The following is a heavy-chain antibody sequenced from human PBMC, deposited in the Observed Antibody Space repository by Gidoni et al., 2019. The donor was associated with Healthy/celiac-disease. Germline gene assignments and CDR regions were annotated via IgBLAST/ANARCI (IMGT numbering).Heavy chain of an antibody. J-gene: IGHJ4*02. D-gene: IGHD5-18*01. Sequence: QVQLVQSGAEVKKPGASLTVSCQASEYTFTSYDSNWVRPATGQGLEWMGWMKPNSGNTGYAQKFQGRVTSTMNTSISTAYMELSSLRSEDTAVYYCARAFSDTAMVVDYWGQGTLVTVSS. CDR2: MKPNSGNT. V-gene: IGHV1-8*03. CDR1: EYTFTSYD. CDR3: ARAFSDTAMVVDY.